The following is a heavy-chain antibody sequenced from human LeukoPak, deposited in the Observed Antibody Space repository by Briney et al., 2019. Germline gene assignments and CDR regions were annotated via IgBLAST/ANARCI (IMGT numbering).Heavy chain of an antibody. CDR2: IKQDGSEK. CDR1: GFTFSKYW. V-gene: IGHV3-7*02. D-gene: IGHD6-13*01. CDR3: AGHGGTGYSSSWYFC. J-gene: IGHJ4*02. Sequence: GGSLRLSCAASGFTFSKYWMSWVRQAPGKGLEWVANIKQDGSEKHYVDSVKGRFTIPRDNAKNSLYLQMNSLRAEDTAVYYCAGHGGTGYSSSWYFCWGQGTLVTVSS.